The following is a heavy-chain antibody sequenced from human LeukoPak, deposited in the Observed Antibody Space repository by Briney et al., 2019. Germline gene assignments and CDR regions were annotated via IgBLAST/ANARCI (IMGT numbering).Heavy chain of an antibody. J-gene: IGHJ4*02. CDR3: ARVDRYGGYYVDY. Sequence: SETLSLTCTVSGGSISSYYWSWIRQPPGKGLEWIGYIYYSGGTNYNPSLKSRVTISVDTSKNQFSLKLSSVTAADTAVYYCARVDRYGGYYVDYWGQGTLVTVSS. V-gene: IGHV4-59*01. D-gene: IGHD1-26*01. CDR2: IYYSGGT. CDR1: GGSISSYY.